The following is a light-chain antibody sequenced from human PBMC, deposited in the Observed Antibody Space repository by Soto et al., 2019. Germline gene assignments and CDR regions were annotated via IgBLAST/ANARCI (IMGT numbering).Light chain of an antibody. V-gene: IGLV3-1*01. CDR1: KLGDKY. CDR3: QAWDSSTVV. CDR2: QDS. Sequence: YELTQPPSVSVSPGQTASITCSEDKLGDKYACWYQQKPGQSPVLVIYQDSNRPSGIPERFSGSNSGNTATLTLSGTQAMDEADYYCQAWDSSTVVFGGGTKLTVL. J-gene: IGLJ2*01.